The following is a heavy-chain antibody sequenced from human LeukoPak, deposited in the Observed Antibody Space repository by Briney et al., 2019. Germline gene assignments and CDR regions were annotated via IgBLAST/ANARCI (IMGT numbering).Heavy chain of an antibody. D-gene: IGHD3-9*01. CDR2: MNPNSGNT. J-gene: IGHJ5*02. CDR3: ARAHYDILTGYYHWFDP. V-gene: IGHV1-8*01. Sequence: ASVKVSCKASGYTFTSYDINWVRQATGQGLEWMGWMNPNSGNTGYAQKFQGRVTMTRNTSISTAYMELSSLRSEDTAVYYCARAHYDILTGYYHWFDPWGQGTLVTVSS. CDR1: GYTFTSYD.